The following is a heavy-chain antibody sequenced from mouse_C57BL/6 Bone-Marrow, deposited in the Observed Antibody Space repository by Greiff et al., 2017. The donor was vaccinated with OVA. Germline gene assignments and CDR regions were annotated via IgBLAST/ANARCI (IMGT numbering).Heavy chain of an antibody. Sequence: EVQRVESGGGLVQPGDSLSLSCAASGFTFTNYYMSWVRQPPGKALEWLAFIRNKPNGSTTEYSASVKGRFTISRDNSQSILYLQMNALRAEDSATYYCARYKGRVAVDYFDYWGPGTALTVSS. CDR1: GFTFTNYY. CDR2: IRNKPNGSTT. J-gene: IGHJ2*01. V-gene: IGHV7-3*01. CDR3: ARYKGRVAVDYFDY. D-gene: IGHD1-1*01.